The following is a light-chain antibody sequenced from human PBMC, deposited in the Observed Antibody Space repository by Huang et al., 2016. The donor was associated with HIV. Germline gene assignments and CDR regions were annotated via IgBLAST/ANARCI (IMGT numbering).Light chain of an antibody. CDR2: TTS. CDR3: HQYYSIFHT. Sequence: DIQMTQSPSSLSASLGDRITITCRASQGVSDCLAWYQHKPGKAPRLLMHTTSRVESGVPSRFSGGGSGSYFTLTISNLQPEDFATYYCHQYYSIFHTFGQGTKLDIK. CDR1: QGVSDC. V-gene: IGKV1-NL1*01. J-gene: IGKJ2*01.